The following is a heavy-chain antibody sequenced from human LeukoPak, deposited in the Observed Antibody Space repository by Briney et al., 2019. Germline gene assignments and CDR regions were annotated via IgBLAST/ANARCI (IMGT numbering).Heavy chain of an antibody. D-gene: IGHD6-19*01. CDR2: INHSGST. V-gene: IGHV4-34*01. J-gene: IGHJ5*02. Sequence: SETLSLTCAVYGGSFSGYYWSWIRQPPGKGLEWIGEINHSGSTNYNPSLKSRVTISVETSKNQFSLKLSSVTAADTAVYYCARGYSSGWHFWFDPWGQGTLVTVSS. CDR3: ARGYSSGWHFWFDP. CDR1: GGSFSGYY.